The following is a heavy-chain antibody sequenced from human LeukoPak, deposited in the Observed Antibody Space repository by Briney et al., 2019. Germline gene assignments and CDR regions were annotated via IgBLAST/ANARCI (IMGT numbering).Heavy chain of an antibody. Sequence: ASVTVSFTASGYTFTSYYMHWVRQAPGQGLEWMGIINPSGGSTSYAQKFQGGVTMTRDTSTSTVYMELSSLRSEDTAVYYCAREITMVRGVMRYFDYWGQGTLVTVSS. D-gene: IGHD3-10*01. V-gene: IGHV1-46*01. J-gene: IGHJ4*02. CDR2: INPSGGST. CDR1: GYTFTSYY. CDR3: AREITMVRGVMRYFDY.